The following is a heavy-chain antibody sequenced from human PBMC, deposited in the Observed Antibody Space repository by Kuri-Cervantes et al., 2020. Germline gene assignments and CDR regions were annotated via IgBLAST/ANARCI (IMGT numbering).Heavy chain of an antibody. Sequence: GESLKISCAASGFTFSSYAMSWVRQAPGKGLEWVSAISGSGGSTYYADSMKGRFTVSRDNAKNSLYLQLNSLRAEDTALYYCARLNSTTVPSFDYWGQGTLVTVSS. V-gene: IGHV3-23*01. CDR3: ARLNSTTVPSFDY. J-gene: IGHJ4*02. D-gene: IGHD4-17*01. CDR2: ISGSGGST. CDR1: GFTFSSYA.